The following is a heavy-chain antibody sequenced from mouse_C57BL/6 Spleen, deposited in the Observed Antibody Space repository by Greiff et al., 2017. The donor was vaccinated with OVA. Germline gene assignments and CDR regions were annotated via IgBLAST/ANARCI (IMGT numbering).Heavy chain of an antibody. D-gene: IGHD1-1*01. CDR1: GYTFTDYY. CDR2: IYPGSGNT. V-gene: IGHV1-76*01. Sequence: VKVVESGAELVRPGASVKLSCKASGYTFTDYYINWVKQRPGQGLEWIARIYPGSGNTYYNEKFKGKATLTAEKSSSTAYMQLSSLTSEDSAVYFCAMRYGSSSYYYDYWGQGTTLTVST. CDR3: AMRYGSSSYYYDY. J-gene: IGHJ2*01.